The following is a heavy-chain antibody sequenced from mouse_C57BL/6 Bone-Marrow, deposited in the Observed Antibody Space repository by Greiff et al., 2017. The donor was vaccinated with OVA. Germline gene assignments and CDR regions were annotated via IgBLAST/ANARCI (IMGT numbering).Heavy chain of an antibody. V-gene: IGHV1-63*01. CDR2: IYPGGGYT. CDR3: ARGLLQESQYYFDY. J-gene: IGHJ2*01. CDR1: GYTFTNYW. D-gene: IGHD1-1*01. Sequence: QVQLQQSGAELVRPGTSVKMSCKASGYTFTNYWIGWAKQRPGHGLEWIGAIYPGGGYTNYNEKFKGKATLTADKSSSKAYMQFSSLTSEDSAIYYCARGLLQESQYYFDYWGQGTTLTVSS.